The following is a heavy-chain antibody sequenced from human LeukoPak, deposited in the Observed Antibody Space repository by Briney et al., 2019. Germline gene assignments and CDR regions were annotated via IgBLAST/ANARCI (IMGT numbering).Heavy chain of an antibody. CDR1: GFTLSSYW. D-gene: IGHD3-16*01. CDR3: ARVLGEYGDYYDY. Sequence: GGSLRLSCAASGFTLSSYWIRWVRQAPGKGLEWVANIKQDGSEKYYVDSVKGRFTISRDNAKNSLYLQMNSLRAEDTAVYYSARVLGEYGDYYDYWGQGTLVTVSS. CDR2: IKQDGSEK. J-gene: IGHJ4*02. V-gene: IGHV3-7*03.